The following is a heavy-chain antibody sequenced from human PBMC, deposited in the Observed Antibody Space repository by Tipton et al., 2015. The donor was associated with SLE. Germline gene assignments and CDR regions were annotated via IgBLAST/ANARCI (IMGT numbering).Heavy chain of an antibody. J-gene: IGHJ4*02. D-gene: IGHD6-19*01. CDR1: GGSISSGSYY. CDR3: ARSPLIAVSGGFDY. CDR2: IYTSGTT. Sequence: TLSLTCTVSGGSISSGSYYWSWIRQPAGKGLDWIGRIYTSGTTNYNPPLKSRVTISVDTSKNQFSLKLSSVTAADTAVYYCARSPLIAVSGGFDYWGQGTLVTVSS. V-gene: IGHV4-61*02.